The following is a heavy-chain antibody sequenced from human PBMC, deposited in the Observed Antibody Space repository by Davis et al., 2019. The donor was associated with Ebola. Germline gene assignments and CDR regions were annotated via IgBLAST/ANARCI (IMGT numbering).Heavy chain of an antibody. J-gene: IGHJ6*02. CDR1: GFTFSSFG. V-gene: IGHV3-23*01. Sequence: GESLKISCAASGFTFSSFGMSWVRQAPGKRLVCISPIIPTCGVTHYADSVKGRFAISRDNSKNTLYLQMNSLRAEDTAVYYCAKSSVAGTSGMDVWGQGTTVTISS. CDR3: AKSSVAGTSGMDV. D-gene: IGHD6-19*01. CDR2: IIPTCGVT.